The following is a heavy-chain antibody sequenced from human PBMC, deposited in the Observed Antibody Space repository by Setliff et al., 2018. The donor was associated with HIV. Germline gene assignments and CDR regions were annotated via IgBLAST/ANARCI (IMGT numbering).Heavy chain of an antibody. V-gene: IGHV1-18*01. Sequence: ASVKVSCKASGYTFTSYGVFWVRQAPGQGLEWMGWISAYNGNTNYAQKLQGRVTMTTDTSTSTAYMELRSLRSDDTAVYYCAREICITIFWGPEAGSCYFDYWGQGTLVTVSS. D-gene: IGHD3-9*01. CDR3: AREICITIFWGPEAGSCYFDY. CDR1: GYTFTSYG. J-gene: IGHJ4*02. CDR2: ISAYNGNT.